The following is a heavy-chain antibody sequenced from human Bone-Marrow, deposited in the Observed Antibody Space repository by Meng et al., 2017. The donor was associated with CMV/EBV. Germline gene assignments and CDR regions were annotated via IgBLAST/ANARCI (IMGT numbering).Heavy chain of an antibody. CDR2: IYPGDSDT. CDR1: GYSFTSYW. J-gene: IGHJ4*02. D-gene: IGHD2-2*01. Sequence: GGSLRLSCKGSGYSFTSYWIGWVRQMPGKGLEWMGIIYPGDSDTRYSPSFQGQVTISADKSISTAYLQWSSLKASDTAMYYCARTRAVPVAMEFDYWGQGTLVTVSS. V-gene: IGHV5-51*01. CDR3: ARTRAVPVAMEFDY.